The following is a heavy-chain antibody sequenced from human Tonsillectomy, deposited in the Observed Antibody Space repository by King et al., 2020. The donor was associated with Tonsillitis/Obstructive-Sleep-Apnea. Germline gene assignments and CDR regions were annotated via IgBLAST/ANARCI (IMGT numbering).Heavy chain of an antibody. J-gene: IGHJ4*02. CDR2: IYYSGST. V-gene: IGHV4-39*01. CDR1: GGSISSSSYY. CDR3: ARHDGDGYNNHFDY. Sequence: QLQESGPGLVKPSETLSLTCTVSGGSISSSSYYWGWIRQPPGKGLEWIGSIYYSGSTYYNPSLKSRVTISVDTSKNQFSLKLSSVTAADTAVYYCARHDGDGYNNHFDYWGQGTLVTVSS. D-gene: IGHD5-24*01.